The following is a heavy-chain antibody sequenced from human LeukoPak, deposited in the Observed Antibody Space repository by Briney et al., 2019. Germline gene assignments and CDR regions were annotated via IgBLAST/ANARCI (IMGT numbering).Heavy chain of an antibody. CDR3: ARHGLDFWSGYPLDY. J-gene: IGHJ4*02. Sequence: GVSLKISCKGSGYSFTTYWIDWVRQMPGKGLEWMGIIYPGDSDTRYSPSFQGQVTISADKSISTAYLQWSSLKASDTAMYYCARHGLDFWSGYPLDYWGQGTLVTVSS. CDR2: IYPGDSDT. V-gene: IGHV5-51*01. CDR1: GYSFTTYW. D-gene: IGHD3-3*01.